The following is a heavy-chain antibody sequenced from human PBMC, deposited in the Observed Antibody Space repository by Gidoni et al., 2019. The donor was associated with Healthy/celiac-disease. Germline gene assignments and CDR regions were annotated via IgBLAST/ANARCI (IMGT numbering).Heavy chain of an antibody. Sequence: EVQLVESGGGLVQPGGSLSLSCSASGLTFSSYAMNWVRQAPGKGLEWVSYISSSSSTIYYADSVKGRFTISRDNAKNSLYLQMNSLRAEDTAIYYCARGYSSGWYDYWGQGTLVTVSS. V-gene: IGHV3-48*01. CDR3: ARGYSSGWYDY. CDR2: ISSSSSTI. D-gene: IGHD6-19*01. J-gene: IGHJ4*02. CDR1: GLTFSSYA.